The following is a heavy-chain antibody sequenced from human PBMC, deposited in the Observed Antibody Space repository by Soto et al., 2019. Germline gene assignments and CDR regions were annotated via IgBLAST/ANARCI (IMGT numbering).Heavy chain of an antibody. Sequence: VQLVESGGGVVQPGRSLRLSCAASGFTFSSYGMHWVRQAPGKGLEWVAVISYDGSNKYYADSVKGRFTISRDNSKNTLYLQMNSLRAEDTAVYYCAKGGHLGSGNYNPYYFDYWGQGTLVTVSS. D-gene: IGHD3-10*01. V-gene: IGHV3-30*18. J-gene: IGHJ4*02. CDR2: ISYDGSNK. CDR1: GFTFSSYG. CDR3: AKGGHLGSGNYNPYYFDY.